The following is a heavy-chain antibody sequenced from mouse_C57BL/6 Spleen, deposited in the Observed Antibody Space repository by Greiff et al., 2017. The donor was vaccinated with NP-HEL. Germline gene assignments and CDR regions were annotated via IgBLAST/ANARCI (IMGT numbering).Heavy chain of an antibody. D-gene: IGHD1-1*01. CDR1: GYTFTDYN. CDR3: LYGSSYDYFDY. J-gene: IGHJ2*01. Sequence: EVQLQQSGPELVKPGASVKMSCKASGYTFTDYNMHWVKQSHGKSLEWIGYINPNNGGTSYNQKFKGKATLTVNKSSSTAYMELRSLTSEDSAVYYCLYGSSYDYFDYWGQGTTLTVSS. V-gene: IGHV1-22*01. CDR2: INPNNGGT.